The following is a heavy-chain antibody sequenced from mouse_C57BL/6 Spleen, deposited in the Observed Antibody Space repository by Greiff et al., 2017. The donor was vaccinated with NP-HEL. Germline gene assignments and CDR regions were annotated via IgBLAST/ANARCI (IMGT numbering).Heavy chain of an antibody. D-gene: IGHD2-4*01. V-gene: IGHV1-61*01. Sequence: QVQLQQPGAELVRPGSSVKLSCKASGYTFTSYWMDWVKQRPGQGLEWIGNIYPSDSETHYNQKFKDKATLTVDKSSSTAYMQLSSLTSEDSAVYYGARWGLREGFDYWGQGTTLTVSS. CDR1: GYTFTSYW. J-gene: IGHJ2*01. CDR3: ARWGLREGFDY. CDR2: IYPSDSET.